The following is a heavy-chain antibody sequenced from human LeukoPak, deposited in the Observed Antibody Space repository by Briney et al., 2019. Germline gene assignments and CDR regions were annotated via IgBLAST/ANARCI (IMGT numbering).Heavy chain of an antibody. D-gene: IGHD3-3*01. J-gene: IGHJ4*02. V-gene: IGHV3-7*01. CDR2: INKDGGEK. CDR1: GFTFSSYW. CDR3: ARGVPYDSWSGPHYSDY. Sequence: PGGSLRLSCAASGFTFSSYWMSWVRQAPGKGLEWVANINKDGGEKYYVDSVKGRFTISRDSAKNSLYLQMNSLRAEDTAVYYCARGVPYDSWSGPHYSDYWGQGTLVTVSS.